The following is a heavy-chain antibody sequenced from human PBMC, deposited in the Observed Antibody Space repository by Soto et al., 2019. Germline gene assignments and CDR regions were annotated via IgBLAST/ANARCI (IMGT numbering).Heavy chain of an antibody. CDR2: IIPILGIA. J-gene: IGHJ4*02. CDR3: ACLPQYYYDSSGYYDY. CDR1: GGTFSSYT. D-gene: IGHD3-22*01. Sequence: SVKVSCKASGGTFSSYTISWLRQAPGQGLEWMGRIIPILGIANYAQKFQGRVTITADKSTSTAYMELSSLRSEDTAVYYCACLPQYYYDSSGYYDYWGQGTLVTVSS. V-gene: IGHV1-69*02.